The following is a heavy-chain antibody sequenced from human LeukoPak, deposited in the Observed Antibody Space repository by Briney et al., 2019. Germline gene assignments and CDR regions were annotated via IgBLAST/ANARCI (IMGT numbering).Heavy chain of an antibody. V-gene: IGHV3-23*01. D-gene: IGHD3-9*01. CDR2: ISGSGGST. Sequence: GGSLRLSCAASGFTFSSYAMSLVRQAPGKGLEWVSAISGSGGSTYYADSVKGRFTISRDNSKNTLYLQMNSLRAEDTAVYYCAKIEHLTTYYDILTGRTQNWFDPWGQGTLVTVSS. CDR1: GFTFSSYA. CDR3: AKIEHLTTYYDILTGRTQNWFDP. J-gene: IGHJ5*02.